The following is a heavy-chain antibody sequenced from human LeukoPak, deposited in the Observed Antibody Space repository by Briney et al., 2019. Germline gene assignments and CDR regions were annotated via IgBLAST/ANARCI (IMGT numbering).Heavy chain of an antibody. D-gene: IGHD3-22*01. V-gene: IGHV1-2*02. J-gene: IGHJ4*02. CDR1: GYTFTGYY. Sequence: ASVKVSCKASGYTFTGYYMHWVRQAPGQGLEWMGWINPNSGGTNYAQKFQGRVTMTRDTSISTAYMELSRLRSDDTAVYYCARDGDGSNVVVITMMGYWDQGTLVTVSS. CDR2: INPNSGGT. CDR3: ARDGDGSNVVVITMMGY.